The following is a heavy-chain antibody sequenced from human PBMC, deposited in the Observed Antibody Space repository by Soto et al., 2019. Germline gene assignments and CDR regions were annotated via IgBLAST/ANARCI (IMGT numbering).Heavy chain of an antibody. CDR1: GDSISSPTW. CDR2: MYHTGST. D-gene: IGHD3-3*02. V-gene: IGHV4-4*02. J-gene: IGHJ5*02. CDR3: VRRGRTSNGDWFDL. Sequence: PSETLSLTCAVSGDSISSPTWWTWVRQPPGRGLEWIGEMYHTGSTNYNSSLKSRVTISVDTSKNQVSLKLNSVTAADTAVYICVRRGRTSNGDWFDLWGQGILVTVSS.